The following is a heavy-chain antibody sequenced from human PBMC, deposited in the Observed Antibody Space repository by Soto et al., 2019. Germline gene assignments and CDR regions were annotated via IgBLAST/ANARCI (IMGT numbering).Heavy chain of an antibody. V-gene: IGHV4-59*01. J-gene: IGHJ4*02. CDR1: GGSISSYY. CDR2: IYYSGST. Sequence: QVQLQESGPGLVKPSETLSLTCTVSGGSISSYYWSWIRQPPGKGLEWIGYIYYSGSTNYNPSLKSRVTISVDTSKNPFSLKLSSVTAADTAVYYCAGSMTTVTTFFDWGQGTLVTVSS. CDR3: AGSMTTVTTFFD. D-gene: IGHD4-4*01.